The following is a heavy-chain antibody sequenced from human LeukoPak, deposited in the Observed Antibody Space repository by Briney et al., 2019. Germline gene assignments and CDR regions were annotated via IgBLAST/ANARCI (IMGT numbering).Heavy chain of an antibody. D-gene: IGHD6-13*01. J-gene: IGHJ4*02. CDR2: INPYKGNT. Sequence: ASVKVSCKASNYTFTSYGISWVRQAPGQGLEWMGWINPYKGNTIYAQKVQDRVTMTTDTSTSTAYMELRSLRSDDTAVYYCARGGYSSSWYNFDYWGQGTLVTVSS. CDR1: NYTFTSYG. V-gene: IGHV1-18*01. CDR3: ARGGYSSSWYNFDY.